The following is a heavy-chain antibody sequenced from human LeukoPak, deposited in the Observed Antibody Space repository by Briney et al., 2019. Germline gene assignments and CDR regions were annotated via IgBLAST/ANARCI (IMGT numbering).Heavy chain of an antibody. V-gene: IGHV1-58*02. D-gene: IGHD1-14*01. CDR1: GFTFTSSA. Sequence: GTSVKVSCKASGFTFTSSAMKWVRQARGQRLEWIGWIVVGSGNTNYAQTFQERVTITRDMSTSTAYMEMSSLRSEDTAVYYCAARTEDDASDIWGQGTMVTVSS. CDR3: AARTEDDASDI. J-gene: IGHJ3*02. CDR2: IVVGSGNT.